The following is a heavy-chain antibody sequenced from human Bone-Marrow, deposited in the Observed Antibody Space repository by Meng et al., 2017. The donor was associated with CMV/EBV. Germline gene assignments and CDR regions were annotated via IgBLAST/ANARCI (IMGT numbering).Heavy chain of an antibody. Sequence: SLKISCAASGFTFSNYAMSWVRQAPGKGLEWVSGISWNSGSIGYADSVKGRFTISRDNAKNSLYLQMNSLRAEDMALYYCAKSEGGSSWYSAFDIWGQGTMVTVSS. CDR1: GFTFSNYA. CDR2: ISWNSGSI. CDR3: AKSEGGSSWYSAFDI. J-gene: IGHJ3*02. V-gene: IGHV3-9*03. D-gene: IGHD6-13*01.